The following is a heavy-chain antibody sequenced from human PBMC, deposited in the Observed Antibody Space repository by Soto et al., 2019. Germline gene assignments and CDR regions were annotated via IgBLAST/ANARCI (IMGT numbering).Heavy chain of an antibody. J-gene: IGHJ5*02. CDR1: GDTFTNFA. CDR2: MRANSGDT. CDR3: AGYIYGQGFKA. V-gene: IGHV1-8*01. Sequence: QVQLVQPGAEVRKPGASVKVSCKASGDTFTNFAFNWVRQSTGQGLEWIGWMRANSGDTGHAQKFQGTVSVTRDTSMSTAYMELSSLRAAATAVYSCAGYIYGQGFKAWGQGTLVFVSS. D-gene: IGHD3-3*02.